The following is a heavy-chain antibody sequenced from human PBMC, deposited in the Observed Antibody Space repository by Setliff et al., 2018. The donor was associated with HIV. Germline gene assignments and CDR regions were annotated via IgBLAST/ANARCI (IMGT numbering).Heavy chain of an antibody. CDR3: AHSTFVAAAGGFDY. V-gene: IGHV2-5*01. CDR2: LYWNDDK. J-gene: IGHJ4*02. D-gene: IGHD6-13*01. CDR1: GFSLSTSEVG. Sequence: SGPTLVNPTQTLTLTCTFSGFSLSTSEVGVGWIRQPPGKALAWLAILYWNDDKRYSPSLKSRLTITKDTSTNQVCLTMTNMDPVDTATYSCAHSTFVAAAGGFDYWGQGTLVTVLL.